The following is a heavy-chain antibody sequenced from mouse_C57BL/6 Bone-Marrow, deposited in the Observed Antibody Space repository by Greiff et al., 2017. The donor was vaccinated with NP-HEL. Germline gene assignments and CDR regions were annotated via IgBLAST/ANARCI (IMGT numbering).Heavy chain of an antibody. CDR1: GFSFNTYA. Sequence: EVQRVESGGGLVQPKGSLKLSCAASGFSFNTYAMNWVRQAPGKGLEWVARIRSKSNNYATYYADSVKDRFTISRDDSESMLYLQMNNLKTEDTAMYYCVRHGGNYPFDYWGQGTTLTVSS. J-gene: IGHJ2*01. CDR3: VRHGGNYPFDY. CDR2: IRSKSNNYAT. D-gene: IGHD2-1*01. V-gene: IGHV10-1*01.